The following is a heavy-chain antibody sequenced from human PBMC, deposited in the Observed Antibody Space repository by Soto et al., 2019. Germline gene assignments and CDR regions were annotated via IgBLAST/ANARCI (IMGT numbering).Heavy chain of an antibody. CDR1: VYSFTTYW. Sequence: PGESLKISCNASVYSFTTYWIGWVRQMPGKGLEWMGIIYPYDSETRYSPSFQGQVTISADKSISAAYLQWSSLKASDTAMYYCARHLVGATRGNFDYWGQGTLVTVSS. D-gene: IGHD1-26*01. V-gene: IGHV5-51*01. CDR3: ARHLVGATRGNFDY. J-gene: IGHJ4*02. CDR2: IYPYDSET.